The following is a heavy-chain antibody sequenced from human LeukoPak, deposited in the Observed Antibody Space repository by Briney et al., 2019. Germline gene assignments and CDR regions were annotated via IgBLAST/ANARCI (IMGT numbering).Heavy chain of an antibody. V-gene: IGHV3-74*01. CDR1: GFTFSSYW. Sequence: GGSLRLSCAASGFTFSSYWMHWVRQTPGKGPVWVSRINGDGSSTNYADSVMGRFTISRDNAQNTLYLQMNSLRAEDTAAYYCARELYYYYMGVWGKGTTVTVSS. CDR3: ARELYYYYMGV. J-gene: IGHJ6*03. CDR2: INGDGSST.